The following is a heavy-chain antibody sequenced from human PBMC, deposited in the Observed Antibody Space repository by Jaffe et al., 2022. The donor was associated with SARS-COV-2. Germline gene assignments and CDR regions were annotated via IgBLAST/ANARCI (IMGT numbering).Heavy chain of an antibody. D-gene: IGHD6-13*01. V-gene: IGHV3-7*01. CDR2: IKQDGSEK. J-gene: IGHJ5*02. CDR1: GFTISNYW. Sequence: EVQLVESGGGLVQPGGSLRLSCAASGFTISNYWMNWVRQAPGKGLEWVANIKQDGSEKHCVDSVKGRFTVSRDNAKNSLYLQMNSLRAEDTAVYYCEGGMSWGQGTLVTVSS. CDR3: EGGMS.